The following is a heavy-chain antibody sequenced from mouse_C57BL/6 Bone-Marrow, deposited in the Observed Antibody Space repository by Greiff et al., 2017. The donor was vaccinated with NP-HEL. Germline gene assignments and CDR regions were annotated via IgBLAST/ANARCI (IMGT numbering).Heavy chain of an antibody. D-gene: IGHD1-1*01. J-gene: IGHJ2*01. CDR1: GFTFSSYG. CDR3: ARPRYYGSSYYFDY. CDR2: ISSGGSYT. Sequence: EVQGVESGGDLVKPGGSLKLSCAASGFTFSSYGMSWVRQTPDKRLEWVATISSGGSYTYYPDSVKGRFTISRDNAKNTLYLQMSSLKSEDTAMYYCARPRYYGSSYYFDYWGQGTTLTVSS. V-gene: IGHV5-6*01.